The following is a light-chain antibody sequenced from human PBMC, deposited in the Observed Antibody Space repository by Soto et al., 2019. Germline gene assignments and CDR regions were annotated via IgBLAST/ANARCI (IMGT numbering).Light chain of an antibody. Sequence: DIQMTQSPSTLSASVGDRVTITCRASQSISSWLAWYQQKPGKAPNLLIYKASSLESGVPSRFSGSGSGTEFPLTISSRQPDDFATYYCQQYNSYPLTFGGGTKVEIK. CDR1: QSISSW. CDR3: QQYNSYPLT. J-gene: IGKJ4*01. V-gene: IGKV1-5*03. CDR2: KAS.